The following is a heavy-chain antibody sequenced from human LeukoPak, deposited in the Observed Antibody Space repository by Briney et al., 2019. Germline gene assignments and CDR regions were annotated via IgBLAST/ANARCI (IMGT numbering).Heavy chain of an antibody. CDR2: IRHDGNAK. D-gene: IGHD3-22*01. V-gene: IGHV3-7*01. CDR3: ATSHDSAGND. J-gene: IGHJ4*02. Sequence: GGSLRLSCVASGFAFSDSWMSWVRQAPGKGLEWVANIRHDGNAKYYVPSVRGRFTISRDNAKNSLYLQMNSLTDEDTALYYCATSHDSAGNDLGQGTLVTVSS. CDR1: GFAFSDSW.